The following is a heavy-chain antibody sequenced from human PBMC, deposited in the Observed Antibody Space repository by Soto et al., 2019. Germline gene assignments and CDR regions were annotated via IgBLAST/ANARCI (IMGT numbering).Heavy chain of an antibody. D-gene: IGHD3-10*01. V-gene: IGHV1-69*12. CDR1: GGTFSSYA. Sequence: QVQLVQSGAEVKKPGSSVKVSCKASGGTFSSYAISWVRQAPGQGLEWMGGFIPIFGAADYAQNFQGRVTIAADESTSTAYMELSSLRSEDTAVYYCAIPRDNYYYNGMDVWGQGTTVTVSS. J-gene: IGHJ6*02. CDR3: AIPRDNYYYNGMDV. CDR2: FIPIFGAA.